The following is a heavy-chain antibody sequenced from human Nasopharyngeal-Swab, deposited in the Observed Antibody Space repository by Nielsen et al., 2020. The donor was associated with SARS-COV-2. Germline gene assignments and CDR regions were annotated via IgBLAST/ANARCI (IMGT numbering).Heavy chain of an antibody. CDR3: AKFREGR. CDR1: GFTFSDHW. CDR2: IKPDGSEK. Sequence: GGSLRLSCVVSGFTFSDHWMNWVRQAPGKGLEWVANIKPDGSEKYYVDSVKGRFTISRDNARNSLFLQMNSLRADDTAVYYCAKFREGRWGQGTLVTVSS. J-gene: IGHJ4*02. V-gene: IGHV3-7*03.